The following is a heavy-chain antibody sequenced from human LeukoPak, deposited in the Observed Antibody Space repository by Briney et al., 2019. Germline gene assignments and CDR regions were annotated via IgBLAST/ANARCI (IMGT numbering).Heavy chain of an antibody. CDR3: ARDPVEMAYFDY. CDR2: ISSSSSYI. CDR1: GFTFSSYS. D-gene: IGHD5-24*01. J-gene: IGHJ4*02. V-gene: IGHV3-21*01. Sequence: GGSLRLSCAASGFTFSSYSMNWVRQAPGKGLEWVSSISSSSSYIYYADSVKGRFTISRDNAKNSLYLQTNSLRAEDTAVYYCARDPVEMAYFDYWGQGTLVTVSS.